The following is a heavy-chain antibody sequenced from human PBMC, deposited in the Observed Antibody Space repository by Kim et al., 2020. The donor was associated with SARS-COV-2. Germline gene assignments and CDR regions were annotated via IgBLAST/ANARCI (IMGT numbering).Heavy chain of an antibody. CDR1: GGSISSSSYY. J-gene: IGHJ6*02. D-gene: IGHD3-10*01. CDR2: IYYSGST. V-gene: IGHV4-39*07. Sequence: ETLSLTCTVSGGSISSSSYYWGWIRQPPGKGLEWIGSIYYSGSTYYNPSLKSRVTISVDTSKNQFSLKLSSVTAADTAVYYCARGGVTMVRGVLYYYGMDVWGQGTTVTVSS. CDR3: ARGGVTMVRGVLYYYGMDV.